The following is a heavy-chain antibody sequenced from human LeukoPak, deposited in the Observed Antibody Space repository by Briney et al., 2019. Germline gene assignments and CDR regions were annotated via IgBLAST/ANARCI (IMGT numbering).Heavy chain of an antibody. CDR3: VRPVYSSGWNYYFDY. V-gene: IGHV5-51*01. CDR1: GYSFPTYW. Sequence: GESLKISCNCSGYSFPTYWIGWVRQMPEKGLEWMGIIYPGDSDTRYSPSFQGQVTISADKSISTAYLQWSSLKASDSAMYYCVRPVYSSGWNYYFDYWGQGTLVTVSS. CDR2: IYPGDSDT. D-gene: IGHD6-19*01. J-gene: IGHJ4*02.